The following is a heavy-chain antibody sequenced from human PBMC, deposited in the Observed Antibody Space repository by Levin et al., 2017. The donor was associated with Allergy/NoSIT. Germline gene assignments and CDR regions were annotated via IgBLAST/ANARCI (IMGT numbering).Heavy chain of an antibody. D-gene: IGHD3-3*01. V-gene: IGHV3-11*01. CDR3: ARDHDFWSGYYPDY. CDR1: GFTFSDYY. CDR2: ISSSGSTI. J-gene: IGHJ4*02. Sequence: GGSLRLSCAASGFTFSDYYMSWIRQAPGKGLEWVSYISSSGSTIYYADFVKGRFTISRDNAKNSLYLQMNSLRAEDTAVYFCARDHDFWSGYYPDYWGQGTLVTVSS.